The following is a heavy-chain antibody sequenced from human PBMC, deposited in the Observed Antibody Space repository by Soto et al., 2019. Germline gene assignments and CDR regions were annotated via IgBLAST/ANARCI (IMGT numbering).Heavy chain of an antibody. CDR3: ARGPAGDYYYYYYMDV. V-gene: IGHV1-8*01. J-gene: IGHJ6*03. CDR2: MNTNSGNT. Sequence: ASVKVSCKASGYTFTSYDINWVRQATGQGLEWMGWMNTNSGNTGYAQKFQGRVNMTRNTSISTAYMELSSLRSEDTAVYYCARGPAGDYYYYYYMDVWGKGTTVTVPS. CDR1: GYTFTSYD.